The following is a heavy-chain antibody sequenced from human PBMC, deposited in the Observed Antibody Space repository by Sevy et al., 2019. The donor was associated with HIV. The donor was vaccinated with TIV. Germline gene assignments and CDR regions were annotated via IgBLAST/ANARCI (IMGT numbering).Heavy chain of an antibody. CDR1: GYTLSEVS. V-gene: IGHV1-24*01. CDR3: VIGDTPRLTGSGTRLKDQSLNYFHF. D-gene: IGHD2-2*01. Sequence: ASVKVSCKVPGYTLSEVSMHWVRQAPAKGLEWMGGFVPEDGEIVYAQKFQGRVTVAEDTLTDIAYLEVTNLRSEDTATYFCVIGDTPRLTGSGTRLKDQSLNYFHFWGQGTLVTVSS. CDR2: FVPEDGEI. J-gene: IGHJ4*02.